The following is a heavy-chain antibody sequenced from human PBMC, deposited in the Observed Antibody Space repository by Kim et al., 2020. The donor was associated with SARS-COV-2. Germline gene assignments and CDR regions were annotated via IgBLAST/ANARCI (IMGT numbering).Heavy chain of an antibody. V-gene: IGHV3-7*01. J-gene: IGHJ4*02. D-gene: IGHD7-27*01. CDR2: IKPDGSEK. CDR3: ARVPMGMPDPPGAY. Sequence: GGSLRLSCAASGFTFNNFWMSWVRQAPGKGLEWVANIKPDGSEKNYVDSVKGRFTISRDNAKNSLYLQMDSLRAEDTAVYYCARVPMGMPDPPGAYWGQGTLVTVSS. CDR1: GFTFNNFW.